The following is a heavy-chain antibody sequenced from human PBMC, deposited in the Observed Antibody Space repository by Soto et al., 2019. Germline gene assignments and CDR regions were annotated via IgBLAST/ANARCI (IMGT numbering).Heavy chain of an antibody. CDR1: GGAFSGYY. CDR3: ARGRVGTVIDAFDI. CDR2: IRHSGTT. J-gene: IGHJ3*02. V-gene: IGHV4-34*01. D-gene: IGHD4-17*01. Sequence: QVQLQQWGAGLLKPSETLSLTCAVYGGAFSGYYWSWIRQPPGKGLEWIGEIRHSGTTTYNPSLKSRLSISVDTSKNLFSLKLSSVTAADTALYYCARGRVGTVIDAFDIWGQGTMVTVSS.